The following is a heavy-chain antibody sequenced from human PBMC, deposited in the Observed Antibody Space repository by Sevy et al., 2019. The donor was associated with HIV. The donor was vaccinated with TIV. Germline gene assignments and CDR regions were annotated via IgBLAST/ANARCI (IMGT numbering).Heavy chain of an antibody. Sequence: GGSLRLSCAASGFTFGDYSMYWVRQVPGKGLEWVSVITWDGGSAYYSASVEGRFTISRDNIKDFLHLQMNSLTPDDSALYFCAKGRSVGYNHGTGTWLPDHWGPGTLVTVSS. CDR3: AKGRSVGYNHGTGTWLPDH. V-gene: IGHV3-43D*03. D-gene: IGHD5-12*01. J-gene: IGHJ5*02. CDR1: GFTFGDYS. CDR2: ITWDGGSA.